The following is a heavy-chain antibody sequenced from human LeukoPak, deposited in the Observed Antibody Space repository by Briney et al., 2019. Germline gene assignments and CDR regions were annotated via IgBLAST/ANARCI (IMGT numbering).Heavy chain of an antibody. J-gene: IGHJ6*03. CDR2: INHSGST. CDR1: GGSFSGYY. CDR3: ARHGIGVVVPAATAYYYYYMDV. D-gene: IGHD2-2*01. Sequence: RPSETLSLTCAVYGGSFSGYYWSWIRQPPGKGLEWIGEINHSGSTNYNPSLKSRVTISVDTSKNQFSLKLSSVTAADTAVYYCARHGIGVVVPAATAYYYYYMDVWGKGTTVTISS. V-gene: IGHV4-34*01.